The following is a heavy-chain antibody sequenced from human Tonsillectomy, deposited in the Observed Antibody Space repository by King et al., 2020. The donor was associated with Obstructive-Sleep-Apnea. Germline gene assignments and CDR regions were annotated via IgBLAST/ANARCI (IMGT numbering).Heavy chain of an antibody. V-gene: IGHV4-39*07. CDR3: ARERYDSSGYYQGVDY. J-gene: IGHJ4*02. D-gene: IGHD3-22*01. CDR1: GGSISSSSYY. CDR2: IDYSGST. Sequence: QLQESGPGLVKPSETLSLTCTVSGGSISSSSYYWGWIRQPPGKGLEWIGSIDYSGSTYYNPSLKSRVTISVDTSKNQFSLKLSSVTAADTAVYYCARERYDSSGYYQGVDYWGQGTLVTVSS.